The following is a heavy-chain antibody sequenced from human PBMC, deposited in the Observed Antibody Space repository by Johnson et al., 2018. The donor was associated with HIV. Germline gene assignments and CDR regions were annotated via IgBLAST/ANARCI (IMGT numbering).Heavy chain of an antibody. V-gene: IGHV3-23*04. J-gene: IGHJ3*02. Sequence: VQLVESGGGLVHPGGSLRLSCVASGFSFIDYAMIWVRQAPGKGLEWVSFISGGEDDTYYADSVKGRFTISRDNSKTTLYLQMNSLRDGDTAVYYCANSLLLDAFNIWGQGTMVTVSS. CDR2: ISGGEDDT. CDR1: GFSFIDYA. CDR3: ANSLLLDAFNI.